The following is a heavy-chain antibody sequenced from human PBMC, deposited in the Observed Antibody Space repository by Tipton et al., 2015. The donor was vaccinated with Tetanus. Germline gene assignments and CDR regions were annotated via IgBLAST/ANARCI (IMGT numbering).Heavy chain of an antibody. D-gene: IGHD2-8*01. CDR1: GYIFNNYW. J-gene: IGHJ4*01. Sequence: QLVQSGGEVKKPGESLKISCKGSGYIFNNYWIGWVRQKPGKGLEWMGIIYPGDSDTRYSPSFQGQVSISVDKSINTAYLQWISLKASFAAIFSCARAHCADGVCNFDFWGHGALVTVAS. CDR2: IYPGDSDT. V-gene: IGHV5-51*01. CDR3: ARAHCADGVCNFDF.